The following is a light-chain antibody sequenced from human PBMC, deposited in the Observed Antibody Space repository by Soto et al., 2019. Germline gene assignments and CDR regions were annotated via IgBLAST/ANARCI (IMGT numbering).Light chain of an antibody. CDR2: DVF. J-gene: IGLJ2*01. V-gene: IGLV2-14*01. CDR1: SSDVGGYNS. Sequence: QSVLTQPAALSFSPGQSITISCTGTSSDVGGYNSVSWYQQHPGKAPKLMIYDVFNRPSGVSNRFSGSKSGNTASLTISGLQAEDEADYYCSSSTRRSTVVFGGGTKVTVL. CDR3: SSSTRRSTVV.